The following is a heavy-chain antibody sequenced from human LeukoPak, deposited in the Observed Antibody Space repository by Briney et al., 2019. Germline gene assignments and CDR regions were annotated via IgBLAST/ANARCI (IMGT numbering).Heavy chain of an antibody. Sequence: PGGSLRLSCAASGFTFSSYAMHWVRQAPGKGLEWVSAIHSSGGTYYADSVKGRFTISRDTSKNTLYLQINSLRVEDTAVYYCIVFGDSNRWGQGTLVTVSS. CDR2: IHSSGGT. CDR1: GFTFSSYA. V-gene: IGHV3-23*01. J-gene: IGHJ5*02. D-gene: IGHD4-17*01. CDR3: IVFGDSNR.